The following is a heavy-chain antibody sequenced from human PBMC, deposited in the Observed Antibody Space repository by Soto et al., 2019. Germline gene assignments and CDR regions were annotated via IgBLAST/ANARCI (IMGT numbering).Heavy chain of an antibody. Sequence: QVQLVQSGAEVKKPGASVKVSCKASGYTFTSYAMHWVRQAPGQRLEWMGWINAGNGNTKYSQKFQGRVTITSDTPASTAYMELSSLRSEDTAVYYCARIRVTMVRGVGFFDYWGQGTLVTVSS. J-gene: IGHJ4*02. CDR3: ARIRVTMVRGVGFFDY. CDR1: GYTFTSYA. CDR2: INAGNGNT. D-gene: IGHD3-10*01. V-gene: IGHV1-3*01.